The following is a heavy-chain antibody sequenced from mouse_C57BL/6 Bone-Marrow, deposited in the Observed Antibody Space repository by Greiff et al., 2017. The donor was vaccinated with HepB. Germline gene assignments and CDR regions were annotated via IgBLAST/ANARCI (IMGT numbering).Heavy chain of an antibody. V-gene: IGHV5-4*03. Sequence: EVKVEESGGGLVKPGGSLKLSCAASGFTFSSYAMSWVRQTPEKRLEWVATISDGGSYTYYPDNVKGRFTISRDNAKNNLYLQMSHLKSEDTAMYYCARGAPYGSYYFDYWGQGTTLTVSS. CDR3: ARGAPYGSYYFDY. D-gene: IGHD1-1*01. J-gene: IGHJ2*01. CDR2: ISDGGSYT. CDR1: GFTFSSYA.